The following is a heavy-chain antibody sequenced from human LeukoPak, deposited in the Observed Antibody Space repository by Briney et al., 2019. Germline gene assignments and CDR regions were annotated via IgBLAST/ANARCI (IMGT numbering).Heavy chain of an antibody. CDR2: IYSGGST. V-gene: IGHV3-53*01. D-gene: IGHD2-21*02. J-gene: IGHJ3*02. CDR3: ARHVDSAGGAWFVVAFDI. CDR1: GFTVSSNY. Sequence: PGGSLRLSCAASGFTVSSNYMSWVRQAPGKGLEWVSVIYSGGSTYYADSVKGRFTISRDNSKNTLYLQMNSLRAEDTAVYYCARHVDSAGGAWFVVAFDIWGQGTLVTVSS.